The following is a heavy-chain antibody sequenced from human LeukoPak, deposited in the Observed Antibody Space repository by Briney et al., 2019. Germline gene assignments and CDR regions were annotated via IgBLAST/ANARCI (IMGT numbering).Heavy chain of an antibody. D-gene: IGHD4-23*01. CDR1: GFTFSSYA. CDR3: ATDTGG. CDR2: ISSNGGST. J-gene: IGHJ4*02. V-gene: IGHV3-64*01. Sequence: GGSLRLSCASSGFTFSSYAMHWVRQAPGKGLEYVSAISSNGGSTYYANSVKGRFTISRDNSKNTLYLQMGSLRADNMAVYYCATDTGGWGQGTLVTVSS.